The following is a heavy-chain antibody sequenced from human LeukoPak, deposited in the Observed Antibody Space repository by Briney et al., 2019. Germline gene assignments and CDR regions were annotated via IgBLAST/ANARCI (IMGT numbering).Heavy chain of an antibody. D-gene: IGHD2-21*02. V-gene: IGHV5-10-1*01. CDR1: GYSFTSYW. CDR2: IDHSDSYT. J-gene: IGHJ1*01. Sequence: GESLKISCKGSGYSFTSYWISWVRQMPGKGLEWMGRIDHSDSYTNYSPSFQGHVTISAHKSISTAYLQWSSLKASDTAMYYCASLYCGGDCYPPAEYFQHWGQGTLVTVSS. CDR3: ASLYCGGDCYPPAEYFQH.